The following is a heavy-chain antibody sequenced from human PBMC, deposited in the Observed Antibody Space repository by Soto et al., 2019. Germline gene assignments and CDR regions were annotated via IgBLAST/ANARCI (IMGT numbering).Heavy chain of an antibody. Sequence: WWSLRLSCSASVFTFSSYGMHWFRQAPGKGLEWVALISYDGSKKYYADSVKGRITISRDNSKNTLYLQMNSLRAEDTAVYYCAKDRGIQMKYYYYYGMDVWGQGTTVTVSS. J-gene: IGHJ6*02. CDR1: VFTFSSYG. V-gene: IGHV3-30*18. D-gene: IGHD5-18*01. CDR3: AKDRGIQMKYYYYYGMDV. CDR2: ISYDGSKK.